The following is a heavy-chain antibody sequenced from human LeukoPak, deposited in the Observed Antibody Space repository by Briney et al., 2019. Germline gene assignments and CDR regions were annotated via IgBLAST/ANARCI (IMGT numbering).Heavy chain of an antibody. V-gene: IGHV3-7*01. J-gene: IGHJ4*02. D-gene: IGHD6-6*01. CDR3: GREGAYSTSSPAGY. Sequence: GGSLRLSCAASGFTFSSYWMSWVRQAPGKRLEWVANINQDGSENYYVDSVKGRFIISRDNARNPLFLQMNILTAEDTAIYCCGREGAYSTSSPAGYGGQGTRVSVSS. CDR1: GFTFSSYW. CDR2: INQDGSEN.